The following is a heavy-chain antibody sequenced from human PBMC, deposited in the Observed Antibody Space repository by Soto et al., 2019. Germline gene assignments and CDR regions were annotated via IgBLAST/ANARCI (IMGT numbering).Heavy chain of an antibody. J-gene: IGHJ4*02. Sequence: SETLSLTCSFSGDSVTSHYWTWIRQSPEKGLEWIGYMYYTGSSHYNPSLKSRVTISVDTSKNQFSLKLSSVTAADTAVYYCARHHLVALFDDYWGQGTLVTVSS. V-gene: IGHV4-59*08. CDR2: MYYTGSS. D-gene: IGHD2-21*01. CDR1: GDSVTSHY. CDR3: ARHHLVALFDDY.